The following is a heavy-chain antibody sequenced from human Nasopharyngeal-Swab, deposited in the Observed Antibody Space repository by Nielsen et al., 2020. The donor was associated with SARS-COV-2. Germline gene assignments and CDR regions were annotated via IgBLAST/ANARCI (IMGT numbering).Heavy chain of an antibody. CDR2: IWYDGSNK. Sequence: VRQAPGKGLEWVAVIWYDGSNKYYADSVKGRFTISRDNSKNTLYLQMNSLRAEDTAVYYCAGGKDPGYFDYWGQGTLVTVSS. V-gene: IGHV3-33*01. J-gene: IGHJ4*02. CDR3: AGGKDPGYFDY.